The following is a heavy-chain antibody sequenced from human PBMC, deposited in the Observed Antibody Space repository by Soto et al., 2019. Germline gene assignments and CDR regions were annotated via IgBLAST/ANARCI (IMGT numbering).Heavy chain of an antibody. CDR3: ATTAYCSGGSCYSGPDY. CDR2: INHSGST. Sequence: SETLSLTCAVYGGSFSGYYWSWIRQPPGKGLEWIGEINHSGSTNYNPSLKSRVTISVDTSKNQFSLKLSSVTAADTAVYYCATTAYCSGGSCYSGPDYWGQGTLVTVSS. D-gene: IGHD2-15*01. J-gene: IGHJ4*02. CDR1: GGSFSGYY. V-gene: IGHV4-34*01.